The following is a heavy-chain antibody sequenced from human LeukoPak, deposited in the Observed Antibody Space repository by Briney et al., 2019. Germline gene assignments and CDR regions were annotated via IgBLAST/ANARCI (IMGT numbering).Heavy chain of an antibody. Sequence: SETLSLTCAVYGGSFSGYYWSWSRQPPGKGLEWIGEINHSGSTNYNPSLKSRVTISVDTSKNQFSLKLSSMTAADTAVYYCARGRRAAAGPNDYWGQGTLVTVSS. CDR1: GGSFSGYY. J-gene: IGHJ4*02. CDR2: INHSGST. D-gene: IGHD6-13*01. CDR3: ARGRRAAAGPNDY. V-gene: IGHV4-34*01.